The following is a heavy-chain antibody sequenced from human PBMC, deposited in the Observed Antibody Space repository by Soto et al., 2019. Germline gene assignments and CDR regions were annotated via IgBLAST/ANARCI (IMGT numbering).Heavy chain of an antibody. Sequence: GGSLRLSCAASGFTFSNAWMSWVRQAPGKGLEWVGRIKSKTDGGTTDYAAPVKGRFTISRDDSKNTLYLQMNSLKTEDTAVYYCTTDEGYYYYCMHVWGPETTVTVSP. V-gene: IGHV3-15*01. J-gene: IGHJ6*01. CDR2: IKSKTDGGTT. CDR3: TTDEGYYYYCMHV. CDR1: GFTFSNAW.